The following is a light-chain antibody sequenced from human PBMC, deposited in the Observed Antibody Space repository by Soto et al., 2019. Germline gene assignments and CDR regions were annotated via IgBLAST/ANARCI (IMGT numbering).Light chain of an antibody. CDR3: SSHAGDTSYV. J-gene: IGLJ1*01. V-gene: IGLV1-40*01. CDR1: TSNIGAGYD. CDR2: ANN. Sequence: QSVLTQPPSVSGAPGQRVTIPCTGSTSNIGAGYDVHWYQQVSGTAPKLLIYANNNRPSGVPDRFSGSKSGTSATLAITGLQAEDETDYFCSSHAGDTSYVFGTGTKLTVL.